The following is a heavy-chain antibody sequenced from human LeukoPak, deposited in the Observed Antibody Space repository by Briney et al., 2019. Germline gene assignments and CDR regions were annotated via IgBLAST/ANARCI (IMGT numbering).Heavy chain of an antibody. V-gene: IGHV4-39*07. Sequence: PSETLSLTCTVSGGSISSSSSYWDWIRQPPGKGLEWIGSMYYSGSTHYNPSLKSRVTILVDTSKNQFSLKLSSVTAADTAMYYCARVKRRYQVLKPLHETPSHYFDYWGQGTLVTVPS. CDR3: ARVKRRYQVLKPLHETPSHYFDY. CDR2: MYYSGST. D-gene: IGHD2-2*01. J-gene: IGHJ4*02. CDR1: GGSISSSSSY.